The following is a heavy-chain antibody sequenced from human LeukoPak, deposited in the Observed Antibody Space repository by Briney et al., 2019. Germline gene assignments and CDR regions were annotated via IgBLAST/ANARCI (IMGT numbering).Heavy chain of an antibody. J-gene: IGHJ4*02. Sequence: GRSLRLSCAASGFTFSSYAMHWVRQAPGTGLEWVSFISYDGNNQYYADSVKGRFTISRDNSKNTLYLQMNSLRTEDTAVYYCAKDAGDQGYFDYWGQGTLVTVSS. D-gene: IGHD3-16*01. V-gene: IGHV3-30*04. CDR1: GFTFSSYA. CDR2: ISYDGNNQ. CDR3: AKDAGDQGYFDY.